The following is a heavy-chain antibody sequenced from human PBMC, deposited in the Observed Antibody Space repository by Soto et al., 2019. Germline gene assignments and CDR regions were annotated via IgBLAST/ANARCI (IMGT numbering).Heavy chain of an antibody. CDR2: FYFSGST. D-gene: IGHD2-15*01. CDR1: GGSISSSSYY. V-gene: IGHV4-39*01. J-gene: IGHJ6*02. CDR3: AGGYCSGGSCYGQYSYYGMDV. Sequence: QLQLQESGPGLVKPSETLSLTCTVSGGSISSSSYYWGWIRQPPGKGLEWIGNFYFSGSTYYNPSLQRRVTISVDTSKNQFDLEVGSVNAAYTAVYYCAGGYCSGGSCYGQYSYYGMDVWGQGTTVTVSS.